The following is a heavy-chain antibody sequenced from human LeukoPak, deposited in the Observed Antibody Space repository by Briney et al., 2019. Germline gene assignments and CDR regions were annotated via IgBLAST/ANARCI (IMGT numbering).Heavy chain of an antibody. V-gene: IGHV1-2*02. CDR1: GYTFTGYY. CDR3: ARESSSWSEPALMGNYGMDV. D-gene: IGHD6-13*01. CDR2: INHNRGST. J-gene: IGHJ6*02. Sequence: ASVTVSCKASGYTFTGYYMHWVRQAPGQGLEWMGWINHNRGSTNYPPMYQGRITMARDTSISKAYMELSRLRSDDTAVYYCARESSSWSEPALMGNYGMDVWGQGTTVTVSS.